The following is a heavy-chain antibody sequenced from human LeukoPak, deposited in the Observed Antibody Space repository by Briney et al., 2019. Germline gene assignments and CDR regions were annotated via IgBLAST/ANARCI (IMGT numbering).Heavy chain of an antibody. D-gene: IGHD4-11*01. CDR3: ARGLPPVMKYYFDY. V-gene: IGHV3-33*08. CDR1: GFTFSSCA. J-gene: IGHJ4*02. Sequence: GGSLRLSCAASGFTFSSCAMSWVRQAPGKGLEWVAVMWYDGSNKYYADSVKGRFTISRDDSKNTLYLQMNSLRAEDTAMYYCARGLPPVMKYYFDYWGQGTLVTVSS. CDR2: MWYDGSNK.